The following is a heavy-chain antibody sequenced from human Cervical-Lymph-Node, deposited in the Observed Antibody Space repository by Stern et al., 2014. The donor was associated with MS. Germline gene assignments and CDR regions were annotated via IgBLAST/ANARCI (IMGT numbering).Heavy chain of an antibody. J-gene: IGHJ4*02. CDR3: AKGDGPGKVTTYYFDY. CDR1: GFTFDDYA. Sequence: EVQLVESGGGLVQPGRSLRLSCAASGFTFDDYAMPWVRPAPGQGLECVSGISWNSGSIGYADSVKGRFTISRDNAKNSLYLQMNSLRAEDTALYYCAKGDGPGKVTTYYFDYWGQGTLVTVSS. D-gene: IGHD4-17*01. CDR2: ISWNSGSI. V-gene: IGHV3-9*01.